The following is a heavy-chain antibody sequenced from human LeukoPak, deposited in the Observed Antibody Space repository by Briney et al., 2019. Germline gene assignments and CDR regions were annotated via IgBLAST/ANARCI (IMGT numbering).Heavy chain of an antibody. CDR2: IIPSSGPA. V-gene: IGHV1-69*05. CDR1: GDTFTSYG. D-gene: IGHD2-2*01. J-gene: IGHJ4*02. CDR3: ATGTTTSWREGLDL. Sequence: ASVKVSCKASGDTFTSYGFAWVRLAPGQGLEWMGWIIPSSGPARYTQTFQDRLTISTDESTTTTNMELSRLRFGDTGIYFCATGTTTSWREGLDLWGQGTPVTVSS.